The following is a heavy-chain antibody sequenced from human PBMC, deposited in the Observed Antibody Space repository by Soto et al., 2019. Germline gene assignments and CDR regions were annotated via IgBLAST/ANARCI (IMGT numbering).Heavy chain of an antibody. CDR1: GGTFSSYA. J-gene: IGHJ5*02. Sequence: QVQLVQSGAEVKKPGSSVKVSCKASGGTFSSYAISWVRQAPGQGLEWMGGSIPIFGTATYAQKFQGRVTITADASTSKAYMELRSLRSEDTAVYYCARGLGITAWEWFDPWGQGTLVSVSS. D-gene: IGHD3-3*01. V-gene: IGHV1-69*01. CDR3: ARGLGITAWEWFDP. CDR2: SIPIFGTA.